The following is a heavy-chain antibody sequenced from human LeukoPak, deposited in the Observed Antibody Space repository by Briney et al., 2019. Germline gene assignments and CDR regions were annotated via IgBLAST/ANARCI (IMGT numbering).Heavy chain of an antibody. D-gene: IGHD1-26*01. CDR2: ISSSGSTI. J-gene: IGHJ4*02. CDR3: VAPVGSDY. CDR1: GFTFSSYE. V-gene: IGHV3-48*03. Sequence: PGGSLRLSCAASGFTFSSYEMNWVRQAPGKRLEWVSYISSSGSTIYYADSVKGRFTISGDDARNSLFLQMNSLRAEDTAVYYCVAPVGSDYWGQGTLVIVSS.